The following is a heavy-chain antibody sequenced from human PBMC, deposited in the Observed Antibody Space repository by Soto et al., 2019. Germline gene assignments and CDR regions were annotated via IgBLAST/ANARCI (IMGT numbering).Heavy chain of an antibody. CDR1: GFTFSSYA. D-gene: IGHD2-15*01. CDR3: ARAGVVVAATPV. CDR2: ISYDGSNK. V-gene: IGHV3-30-3*01. Sequence: QVQLVESGGGVVQPGRSLRLSCAASGFTFSSYAMHWVRQAPGKGLEWVAVISYDGSNKYYADSVKGRFTISRDNSKNTRYLQMNSLRAEDTAVYYCARAGVVVAATPVWGQGTLVTVSS. J-gene: IGHJ4*02.